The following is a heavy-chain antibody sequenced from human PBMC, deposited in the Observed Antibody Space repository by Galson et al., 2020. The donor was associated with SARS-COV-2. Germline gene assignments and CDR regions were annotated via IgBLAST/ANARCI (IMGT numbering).Heavy chain of an antibody. V-gene: IGHV1-69*01. Sequence: KISCKASGGTFSSYAISWVRQAPGQGLEWMGGIIPIFGTANYAQKFQGRVTITADESMSTAYMELSSLRSEDTAVYYCARQNNNWNDVGLFDYWGQGTLVTVSS. J-gene: IGHJ4*02. CDR3: ARQNNNWNDVGLFDY. CDR2: IIPIFGTA. CDR1: GGTFSSYA. D-gene: IGHD1-1*01.